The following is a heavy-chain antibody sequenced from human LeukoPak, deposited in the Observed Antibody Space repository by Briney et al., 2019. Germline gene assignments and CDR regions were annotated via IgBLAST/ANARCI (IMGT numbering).Heavy chain of an antibody. CDR1: GYTFTSYD. Sequence: ASVKVSCKASGYTFTSYDINWVRQATGQGLEWMGWMNPNSGNTGYAQKFQGRVTITRNTSISTAYMELSSLRSEDTAVYYCARVRELTGDAFDIWAKGQWSPSLQ. J-gene: IGHJ3*02. D-gene: IGHD7-27*01. V-gene: IGHV1-8*03. CDR3: ARVRELTGDAFDI. CDR2: MNPNSGNT.